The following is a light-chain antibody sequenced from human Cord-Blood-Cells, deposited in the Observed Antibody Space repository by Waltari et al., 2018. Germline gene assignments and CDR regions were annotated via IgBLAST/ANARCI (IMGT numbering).Light chain of an antibody. V-gene: IGKV1-33*01. CDR3: QQYDNLPFT. CDR1: QDISNY. Sequence: DIQMTQSPSSLSASVGDRVTTTCKASQDISNYLNWYQQKPGKAPKLLIYDASNLETGVPSRFSGSGSGTDFTFTISSLQPEDIATYYCQQYDNLPFTFGPGTKVDIK. CDR2: DAS. J-gene: IGKJ3*01.